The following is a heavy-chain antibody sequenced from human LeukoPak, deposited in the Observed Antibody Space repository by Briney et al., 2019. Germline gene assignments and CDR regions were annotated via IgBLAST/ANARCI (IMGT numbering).Heavy chain of an antibody. CDR2: INTDTGNP. CDR3: ARAGLIGSKVAFDV. J-gene: IGHJ3*01. Sequence: ASVKVSCKASGYTFTDYPMNWVRQAPGQGLEWMGWINTDTGNPTYAQGFTGHYVFSLDTSVSTAYLQIISLKAEDTAVYYCARAGLIGSKVAFDVWGQGTMVTVSS. V-gene: IGHV7-4-1*02. CDR1: GYTFTDYP. D-gene: IGHD3-10*01.